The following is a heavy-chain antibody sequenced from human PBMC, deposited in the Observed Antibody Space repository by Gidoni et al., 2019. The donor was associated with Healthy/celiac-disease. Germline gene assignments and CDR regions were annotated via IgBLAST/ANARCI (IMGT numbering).Heavy chain of an antibody. CDR2: IDPSDSYT. Sequence: EVQLVQSGAEVKKPGESLRISCKGSGYSFTSYWLSWVRQMPGKGLEWMGRIDPSDSYTNYSPSFQGHVTISADKSISTAYLQWSSLKASDTAMYYCAKEGYCSSTSCYTGWFDPWGQGTLVTVSS. J-gene: IGHJ5*02. CDR3: AKEGYCSSTSCYTGWFDP. CDR1: GYSFTSYW. V-gene: IGHV5-10-1*03. D-gene: IGHD2-2*02.